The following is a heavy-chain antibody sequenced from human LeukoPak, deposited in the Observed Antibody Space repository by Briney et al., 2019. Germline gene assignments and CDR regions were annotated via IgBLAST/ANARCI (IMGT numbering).Heavy chain of an antibody. CDR3: ARDLLSTAGYFDY. V-gene: IGHV4-59*01. CDR2: IYYSGST. J-gene: IGHJ4*02. D-gene: IGHD6-19*01. Sequence: SETLSLTCTVSGASINNYYWSWIRQPPGKGLEWIGYIYYSGSTNYNPSLKSRVTISVDTSKNQFSLNLSSVTAADTAVYYCARDLLSTAGYFDYWGQGTLVTVSS. CDR1: GASINNYY.